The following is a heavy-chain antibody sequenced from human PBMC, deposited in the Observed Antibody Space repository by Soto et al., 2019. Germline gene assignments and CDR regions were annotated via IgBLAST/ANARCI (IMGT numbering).Heavy chain of an antibody. CDR3: ARRYGSSFDY. J-gene: IGHJ4*02. V-gene: IGHV4-59*08. CDR1: GGSISSYY. Sequence: QVQLQESGPGLVKPSETLSLTCTVSGGSISSYYWSWIRQPPGKGLEWIGYIYYSGSTNYNPSHKRRVTISVDTSKSQFSLNLSSMTAADTAVYYCARRYGSSFDYWGQGTLVTVSS. D-gene: IGHD1-1*01. CDR2: IYYSGST.